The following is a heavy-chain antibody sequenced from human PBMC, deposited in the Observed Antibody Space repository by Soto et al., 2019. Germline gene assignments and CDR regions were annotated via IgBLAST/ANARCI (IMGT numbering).Heavy chain of an antibody. CDR1: GFSFSRFE. D-gene: IGHD1-26*01. J-gene: IGHJ4*02. CDR3: AKDLGSHLSPAFDY. Sequence: GGSLRLSCAASGFSFSRFEMNWVRQAPGKGLEWVSYISSSSDIIYYADSVKGRFTISRDNAKNSLYLQMNSLRPEDTAVYYCAKDLGSHLSPAFDYWGLGTLVTVSS. CDR2: ISSSSDII. V-gene: IGHV3-48*03.